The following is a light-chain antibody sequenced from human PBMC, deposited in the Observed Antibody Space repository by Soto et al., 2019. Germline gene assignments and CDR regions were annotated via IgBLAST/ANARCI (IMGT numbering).Light chain of an antibody. V-gene: IGKV3-20*01. CDR3: QQYGSSPRT. J-gene: IGKJ1*01. Sequence: EVVMRQSPATLSVSPGEGATLSCRASQGIGDTLAWYQHKPGQTPRLLIYGVSSRATGIPDRFSGSGSGTDFTLTISRLEPEDFAVYYCQQYGSSPRTFGQGTKVDIK. CDR1: QGIGDT. CDR2: GVS.